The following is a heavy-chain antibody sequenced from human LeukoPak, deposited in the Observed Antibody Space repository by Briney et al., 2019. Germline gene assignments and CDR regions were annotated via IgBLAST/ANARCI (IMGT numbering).Heavy chain of an antibody. CDR2: IIPILGIA. CDR3: TRRDCTTFQCFSFDY. J-gene: IGHJ4*02. V-gene: IGHV1-69*04. CDR1: GGTFSSYA. Sequence: SVKVSCKASGGTFSSYAISWVRQAPGQGLEWMGRIIPILGIANYAQKFQGRVTITADKSTSTAYMELSSLRSEDTAVYYCTRRDCTTFQCFSFDYWGQGILVTVSS. D-gene: IGHD2/OR15-2a*01.